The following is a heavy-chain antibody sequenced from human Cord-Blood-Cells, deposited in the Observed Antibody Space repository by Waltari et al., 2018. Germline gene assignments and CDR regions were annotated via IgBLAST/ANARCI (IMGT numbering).Heavy chain of an antibody. D-gene: IGHD5-18*01. CDR3: AKDIGYSYGYQFGVFDY. V-gene: IGHV3-9*01. Sequence: EVQLVESGGGLVQPGRSLRLSCAASGFTFDDYSMHWVRPAPGQGLEWVSGISWNSGSIGYADSVKGRFTISRDNAKNSLYLQMNSLRAEDTALYYCAKDIGYSYGYQFGVFDYWGQGTLVTVSS. J-gene: IGHJ4*02. CDR1: GFTFDDYS. CDR2: ISWNSGSI.